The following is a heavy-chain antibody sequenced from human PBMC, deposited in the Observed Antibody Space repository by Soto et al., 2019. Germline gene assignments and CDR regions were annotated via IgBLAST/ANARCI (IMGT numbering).Heavy chain of an antibody. Sequence: QVQLVQSGAEVKKPGSSVKVSCKASGGTFITYTVSWVRQAPGQGLEWMGGIIPVSTTTSYAQKFQGRVTITADKSTSTTYMELSSLRSDDTAVYYCAKGRAGCSGGSCPLDWYFDLWGRGTLVTVSS. J-gene: IGHJ2*01. V-gene: IGHV1-69*06. CDR3: AKGRAGCSGGSCPLDWYFDL. CDR1: GGTFITYT. CDR2: IIPVSTTT. D-gene: IGHD2-15*01.